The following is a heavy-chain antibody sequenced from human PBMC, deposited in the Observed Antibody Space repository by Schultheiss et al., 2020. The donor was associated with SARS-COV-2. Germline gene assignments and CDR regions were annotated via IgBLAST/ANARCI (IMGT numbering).Heavy chain of an antibody. CDR3: ARGGGERGVVVPAAIYFYYGMDV. V-gene: IGHV3-23*01. CDR2: ISGSGGST. J-gene: IGHJ6*02. Sequence: GESLKISCAASGFTFSSYAMSWVRQAPGKGLEWVSAISGSGGSTYYADSVKGRFTISRDNSKNTLYLQMNSLRAEDTAVYYCARGGGERGVVVPAAIYFYYGMDVWGQGTTVTVSS. CDR1: GFTFSSYA. D-gene: IGHD2-2*01.